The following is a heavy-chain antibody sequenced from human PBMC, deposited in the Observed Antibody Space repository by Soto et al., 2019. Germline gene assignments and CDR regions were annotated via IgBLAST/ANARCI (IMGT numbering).Heavy chain of an antibody. J-gene: IGHJ4*02. CDR2: INSDGST. Sequence: EVQLVESGGGLIPPGGSLRLSCAASGFLVNSAYMTWVRQAPGKGLEWLSMINSDGSTLYAESVKGRFTISRDNSKTGLDLQMTSLRAEDTAMYYCARSGYSFAWGYWGQGTLVIVTS. V-gene: IGHV3-53*01. CDR3: ARSGYSFAWGY. D-gene: IGHD5-18*01. CDR1: GFLVNSAY.